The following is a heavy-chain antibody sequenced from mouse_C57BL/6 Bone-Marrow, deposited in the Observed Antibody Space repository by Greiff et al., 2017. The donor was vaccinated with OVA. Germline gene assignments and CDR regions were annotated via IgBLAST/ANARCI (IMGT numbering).Heavy chain of an antibody. CDR3: ARYPQAYYSNLLDY. CDR1: GYTFTSYW. V-gene: IGHV1-59*01. J-gene: IGHJ2*01. CDR2: IDPSDSYT. Sequence: QVQLQQSGAELVRPGTSVKLSCKASGYTFTSYWMHWVKQRPGQGLEWIGVIDPSDSYTNYNQKFKGKATLTVDTSSSTAYMQLSSLTSEDAAVYYSARYPQAYYSNLLDYWGQGTTLTVSS. D-gene: IGHD2-5*01.